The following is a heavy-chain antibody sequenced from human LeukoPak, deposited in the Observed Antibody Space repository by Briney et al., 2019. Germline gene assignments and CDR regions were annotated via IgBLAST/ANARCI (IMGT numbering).Heavy chain of an antibody. D-gene: IGHD1-14*01. J-gene: IGHJ6*03. CDR1: GDTFNNYI. Sequence: GASVKVSCKASGDTFNNYIITWVRQAPGQGLEWTGGVMPLFNTPNYAQKFQGRITIITDASTHTSYMELRSLRSEDTAVYSCARVDRHHFYMDVWGKGTTVTVSS. V-gene: IGHV1-69*05. CDR2: VMPLFNTP. CDR3: ARVDRHHFYMDV.